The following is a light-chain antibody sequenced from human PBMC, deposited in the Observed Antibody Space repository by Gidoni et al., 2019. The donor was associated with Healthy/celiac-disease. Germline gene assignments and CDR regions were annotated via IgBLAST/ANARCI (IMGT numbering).Light chain of an antibody. J-gene: IGKJ3*01. CDR2: AAS. Sequence: DIQMTQSPSSLSASVGDRVTITCRASQSISSYVNWYQQKPGKGPKLLIYAASSLKSGVPSRFSGSGSGTDCTLTISSLQPEDFATYYCQQSYSTPLTFGPGTKVDIK. CDR1: QSISSY. CDR3: QQSYSTPLT. V-gene: IGKV1-39*01.